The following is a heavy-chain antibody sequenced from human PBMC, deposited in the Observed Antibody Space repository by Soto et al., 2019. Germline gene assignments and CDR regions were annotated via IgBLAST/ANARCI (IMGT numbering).Heavy chain of an antibody. CDR1: GYTFTGYY. Sequence: ASVKVSCKASGYTFTGYYLHWVRQAPGQGLEWMGWINPNSGAINYAQKFQDWVTMTRDTSISTAYMELSRLRSDDTAVYYCARDRRDCSGGSCYQYYYYYGMDVWGQGTTVTVSS. D-gene: IGHD2-15*01. CDR2: INPNSGAI. CDR3: ARDRRDCSGGSCYQYYYYYGMDV. J-gene: IGHJ6*02. V-gene: IGHV1-2*04.